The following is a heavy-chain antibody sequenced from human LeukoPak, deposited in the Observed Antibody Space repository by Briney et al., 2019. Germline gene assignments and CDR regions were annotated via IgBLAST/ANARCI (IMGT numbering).Heavy chain of an antibody. V-gene: IGHV4-59*01. D-gene: IGHD5-24*01. Sequence: SETLSLTCTVSGVSISSYYWSWIRQPPGKGLEWIGDIYYSGSTNYNPSLKSRVTISVDTSKNQFSLKLSSVTAADTAVYYCARSQGWLQFHRWGQGTMVTVSS. CDR2: IYYSGST. J-gene: IGHJ3*01. CDR1: GVSISSYY. CDR3: ARSQGWLQFHR.